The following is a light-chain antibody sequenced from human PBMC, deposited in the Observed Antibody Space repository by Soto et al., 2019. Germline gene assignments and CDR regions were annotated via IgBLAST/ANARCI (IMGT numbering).Light chain of an antibody. CDR2: EVS. V-gene: IGLV2-14*01. Sequence: QSVLTQPASVSGSPGQSITISCTGTSSDVGGYNFVSWYQQHPGKAPKLLIYEVSNRPSGISDRFSGSKSGNTASLTISGLQAEDEADYYCSSYTSGSSLYVFGTETKVTVL. CDR1: SSDVGGYNF. CDR3: SSYTSGSSLYV. J-gene: IGLJ1*01.